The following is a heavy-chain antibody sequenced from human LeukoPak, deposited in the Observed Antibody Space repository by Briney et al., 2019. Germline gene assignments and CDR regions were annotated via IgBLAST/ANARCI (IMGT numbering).Heavy chain of an antibody. CDR1: GFTFRNYG. CDR2: ISGRGDKT. CDR3: AKGIQWELPLEY. Sequence: PGGSLRLSCAASGFTFRNYGMSWVRQAPGKGLEWVSVISGRGDKTYYGGSAKGRFTISRDNSKNTLYLQMNSLRDVDTAIYYCAKGIQWELPLEYWGQGTLVTVSS. V-gene: IGHV3-23*01. D-gene: IGHD1-26*01. J-gene: IGHJ4*02.